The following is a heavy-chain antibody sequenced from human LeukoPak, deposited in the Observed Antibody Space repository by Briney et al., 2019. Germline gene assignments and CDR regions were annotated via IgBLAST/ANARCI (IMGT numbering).Heavy chain of an antibody. D-gene: IGHD6-13*01. CDR1: GGSFSGYY. J-gene: IGHJ5*02. V-gene: IGHV4-34*01. CDR2: INHSGST. Sequence: PSETLSLTCAVYGGSFSGYYWSWIRQPPGKGLEWIGEINHSGSTNYNPSLKSRVTISVDTSKNQFSLKLSSVTAADTAVYYCARHRAATRSKRGFDPWGQGTLVTVSS. CDR3: ARHRAATRSKRGFDP.